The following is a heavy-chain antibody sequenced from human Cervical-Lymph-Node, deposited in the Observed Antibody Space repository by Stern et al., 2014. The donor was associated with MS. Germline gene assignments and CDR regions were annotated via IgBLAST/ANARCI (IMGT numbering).Heavy chain of an antibody. D-gene: IGHD4-23*01. Sequence: QITLKESGPTLVKPTETLRLTCTFSGFSLRTNGVAVGWIRQTPGKALEFLALIYWDGYKRYNPSLKRRLTITTDTSQSQVVLKMTSLDPVDTATYYCVYAPPGGFLEDAFDIWGQGTMVTISS. CDR1: GFSLRTNGVA. J-gene: IGHJ3*02. CDR3: VYAPPGGFLEDAFDI. V-gene: IGHV2-5*02. CDR2: IYWDGYK.